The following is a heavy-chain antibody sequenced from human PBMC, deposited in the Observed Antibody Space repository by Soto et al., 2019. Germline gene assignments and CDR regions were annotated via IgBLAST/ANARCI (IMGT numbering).Heavy chain of an antibody. D-gene: IGHD3-3*01. CDR3: ARRQYFDFWSSYSYYNHAMDV. Sequence: TLSLTCAVSGVSISSNNWWTWVRQPPLKGLEWIGEVFHSGSTSYNPSLKSRVSMSVDTSKNQFSLRLSSVTAADTAVYYCARRQYFDFWSSYSYYNHAMDVWGQGTTVTVSS. CDR2: VFHSGST. V-gene: IGHV4-4*02. J-gene: IGHJ6*02. CDR1: GVSISSNNW.